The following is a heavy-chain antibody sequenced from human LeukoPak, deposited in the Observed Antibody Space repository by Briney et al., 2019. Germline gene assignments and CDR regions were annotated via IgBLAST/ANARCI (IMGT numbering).Heavy chain of an antibody. CDR3: ARATRNGMGV. CDR2: TSNKANSYTK. V-gene: IGHV3-72*01. J-gene: IGHJ6*02. Sequence: PGGSLRLSCAASGFTFSDHYMDWVRQAPGKGLEWVGRTSNKANSYTKEYAASVKGRFTISRDDSKNSLYLQMNSLKTEDTAVYYCARATRNGMGVWGQGTTVTVSS. CDR1: GFTFSDHY.